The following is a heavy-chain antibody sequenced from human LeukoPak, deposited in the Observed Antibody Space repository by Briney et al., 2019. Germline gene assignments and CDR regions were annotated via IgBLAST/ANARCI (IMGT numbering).Heavy chain of an antibody. D-gene: IGHD3-10*01. CDR3: ARGGSAGY. CDR2: IKPDGSDK. V-gene: IGHV3-7*01. J-gene: IGHJ4*02. CDR1: GYTFSSSW. Sequence: GGSLRLTCAASGYTFSSSWRTWVRQAPGKGLEWVANIKPDGSDKYYVDSVKGRFTISRDNVKNSLYLQMNSLRGEDTADCARGGSAGYWGQGTLVTVSS.